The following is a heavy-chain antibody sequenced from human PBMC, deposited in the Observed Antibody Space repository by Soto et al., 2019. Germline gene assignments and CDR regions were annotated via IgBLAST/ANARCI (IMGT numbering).Heavy chain of an antibody. J-gene: IGHJ4*02. CDR3: ARGWVERLPRQPPSDY. D-gene: IGHD3-3*01. V-gene: IGHV3-74*01. CDR1: GFTFSSYW. Sequence: LRLSFAASGFTFSSYWMHWVRQAPGKGLLWVSRINDDASGTSYADSVKGRFTISRDNAKSTLYLHMNSLRAEDTAVYYCARGWVERLPRQPPSDYWGQGTLVTVSS. CDR2: INDDASGT.